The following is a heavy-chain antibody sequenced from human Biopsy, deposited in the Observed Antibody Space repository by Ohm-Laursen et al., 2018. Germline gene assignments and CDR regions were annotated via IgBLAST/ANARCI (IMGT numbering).Heavy chain of an antibody. V-gene: IGHV4-39*01. CDR3: ARDYDTSGYYYVS. Sequence: TLSLTCTVSGGSISNNNYYWGWIRQPPGRGLEWIGSIFYRGSTHYKPSLKSRVNISVNTSKNQFSLKLNSVTAADTAVYYCARDYDTSGYYYVSWGQGTLVTVSS. D-gene: IGHD3-22*01. CDR2: IFYRGST. CDR1: GGSISNNNYY. J-gene: IGHJ5*02.